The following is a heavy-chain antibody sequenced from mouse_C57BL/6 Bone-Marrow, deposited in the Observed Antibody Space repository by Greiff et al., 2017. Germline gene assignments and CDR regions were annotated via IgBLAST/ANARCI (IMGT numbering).Heavy chain of an antibody. D-gene: IGHD2-12*01. V-gene: IGHV1-78*01. Sequence: QVQLQQSDAELVKPGASVKISCKASGYTFTDHTIHWLKQRPEQGLEWIGYIYPRDGSTKYNEKFKGKATLTADKSSSTAYMQLNILTSEDSAVYFCASPRYNGDFDVWGTGTTVTVSS. CDR1: GYTFTDHT. CDR2: IYPRDGST. J-gene: IGHJ1*03. CDR3: ASPRYNGDFDV.